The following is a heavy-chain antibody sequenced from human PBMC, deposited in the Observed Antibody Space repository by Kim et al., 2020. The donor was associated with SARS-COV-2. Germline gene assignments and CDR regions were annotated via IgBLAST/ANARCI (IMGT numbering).Heavy chain of an antibody. CDR3: ARDGLLWFGEFPTGYYYYYGMDV. CDR1: GFTFSSYA. CDR2: ISSNGGST. D-gene: IGHD3-10*01. Sequence: GGSLRLSCAASGFTFSSYAMHWVRQAPGKGLEYVSAISSNGGSTYYANSVKGRFTISRDNSKNTLYLQMGSLRAEDMAVYYCARDGLLWFGEFPTGYYYYYGMDVWGQGTTVTVSS. J-gene: IGHJ6*02. V-gene: IGHV3-64*01.